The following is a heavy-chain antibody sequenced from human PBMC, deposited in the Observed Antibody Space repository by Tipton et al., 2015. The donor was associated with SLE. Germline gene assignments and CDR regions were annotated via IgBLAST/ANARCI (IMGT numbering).Heavy chain of an antibody. CDR1: GFTLSSNW. CDR2: ISADGSST. D-gene: IGHD1-14*01. CDR3: ARYVQGGLDY. Sequence: SLRLSCAASGFTLSSNWMHWVRQAPGKGLVWVARISADGSSTVYADSVKGRFTISRDNAKNTLYLQMDSLRVDDTAVYYCARYVQGGLDYWGQGTLVPVSS. J-gene: IGHJ4*02. V-gene: IGHV3-74*01.